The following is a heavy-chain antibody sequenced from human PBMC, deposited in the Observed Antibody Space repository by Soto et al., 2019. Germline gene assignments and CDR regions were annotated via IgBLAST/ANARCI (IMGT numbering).Heavy chain of an antibody. J-gene: IGHJ4*02. CDR2: IYSGGST. CDR1: GFTVSSNY. CDR3: ARGGWELVPLDY. D-gene: IGHD1-26*01. V-gene: IGHV3-53*01. Sequence: EVQLVESGGGLIQPGGSLRLSCAASGFTVSSNYMSWVRQAPGKGLEWVSVIYSGGSTYYADSVKGRFTISRDNSKNTLYLKMDSMRAEDTGVYDCARGGWELVPLDYWGQGTLVTVSS.